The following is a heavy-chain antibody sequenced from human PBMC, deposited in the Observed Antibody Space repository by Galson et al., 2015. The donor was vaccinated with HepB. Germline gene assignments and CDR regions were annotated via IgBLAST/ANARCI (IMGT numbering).Heavy chain of an antibody. D-gene: IGHD2-15*01. CDR1: GFTFSSYA. Sequence: SLRLSCAASGFTFSSYAMHWVRQAPGKGLEWMALISYDGSNKYYADSVKGRFTISRDTSKNTLYLQMNSLRAEDTAVYYCARPHESADSGDAFDIWGQGTMVTVSS. V-gene: IGHV3-30-3*01. CDR2: ISYDGSNK. J-gene: IGHJ3*02. CDR3: ARPHESADSGDAFDI.